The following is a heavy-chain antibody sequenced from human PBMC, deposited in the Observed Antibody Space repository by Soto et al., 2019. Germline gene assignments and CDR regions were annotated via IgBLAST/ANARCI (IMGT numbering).Heavy chain of an antibody. CDR1: GGSISSNKW. J-gene: IGHJ6*02. V-gene: IGHV4-4*02. Sequence: QVQLQESGPGLVKPSETLSLTCAVYGGSISSNKWWSWVRQPPGKGLEWIGEIYHSGSTNYNPSLKSRVTISLDKSKNQFCLKLTSVTAADSAVYYCARDDHIVVVLTSLGAMDVWGQGTTVTVSS. D-gene: IGHD2-2*01. CDR3: ARDDHIVVVLTSLGAMDV. CDR2: IYHSGST.